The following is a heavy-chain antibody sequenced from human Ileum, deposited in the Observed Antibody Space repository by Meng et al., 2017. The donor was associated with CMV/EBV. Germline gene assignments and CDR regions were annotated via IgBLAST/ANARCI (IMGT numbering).Heavy chain of an antibody. J-gene: IGHJ5*02. CDR1: GFTFSNDW. D-gene: IGHD3-10*01. Sequence: EEQVVESGGGLVQPGGSLRLSCAASGFTFSNDWMHWIRQAPGKGLEWFSRIAYDGSFINYADSVEGRFSISRDNARNTVYLQMNSLTVDDTAVYHCVRSHRGSYGWFGPWGQGTLVTVSS. V-gene: IGHV3-74*01. CDR3: VRSHRGSYGWFGP. CDR2: IAYDGSFI.